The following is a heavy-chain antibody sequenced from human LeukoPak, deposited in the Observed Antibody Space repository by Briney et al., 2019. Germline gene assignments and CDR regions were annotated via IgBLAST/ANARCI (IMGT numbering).Heavy chain of an antibody. J-gene: IGHJ4*02. CDR2: ISTNDRTT. CDR3: ARESYSSGYYYDY. Sequence: GRSLRLSCAPSGFTFSSYSMSWIRQAPGKGLEWVAYISTNDRTTYYADSVKGRFTISRDNAKNSLYLQMNSLRAEDTAVYYCARESYSSGYYYDYWGQGTLVTVSS. D-gene: IGHD3-22*01. CDR1: GFTFSSYS. V-gene: IGHV3-48*01.